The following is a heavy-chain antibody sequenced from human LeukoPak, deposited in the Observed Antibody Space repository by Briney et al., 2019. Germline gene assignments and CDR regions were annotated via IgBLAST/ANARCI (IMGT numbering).Heavy chain of an antibody. D-gene: IGHD6-19*01. CDR2: IYSGGNT. CDR1: GFTVSSNY. J-gene: IGHJ4*02. CDR3: ARDSGWSHYFDY. V-gene: IGHV3-66*01. Sequence: PGGSLRLSCAASGFTVSSNYMSWVRQAPGKGLEWVSVIYSGGNTYYADSVKGRFTISRDNSKNALYLQMYSLRAEDTAVYYCARDSGWSHYFDYWGQGTLVTVSS.